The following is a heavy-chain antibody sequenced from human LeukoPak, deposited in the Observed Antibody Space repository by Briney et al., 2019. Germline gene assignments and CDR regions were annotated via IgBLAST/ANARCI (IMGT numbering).Heavy chain of an antibody. CDR3: ARDKDTAMVKYYFDY. Sequence: GGSLRLSCAASGFTFSSYAMHWVRQAPGKGLEWVAVISYDGSNKYYADSVKGRFTISRHNSKNTLYLQMNSLRAEDTAVYYCARDKDTAMVKYYFDYWGQGTLVTVSS. D-gene: IGHD5-18*01. V-gene: IGHV3-30*04. J-gene: IGHJ4*02. CDR2: ISYDGSNK. CDR1: GFTFSSYA.